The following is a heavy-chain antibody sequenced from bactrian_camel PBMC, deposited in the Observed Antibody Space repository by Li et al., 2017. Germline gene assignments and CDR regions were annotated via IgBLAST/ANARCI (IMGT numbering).Heavy chain of an antibody. Sequence: DVQLVESGGGSVQAGGSLRLSCAASGYTYNRNCMAWFRQAPGKEREGVARIYTGSGNTYYADSVKGRFTISQDNAKNTVYLQMNSLKPEDTAMYYCAYSWDVTAGQGLGAMTRPEFGYWGEGTQVTVS. CDR1: GYTYNRNC. V-gene: IGHV3S40*01. CDR2: IYTGSGNT. J-gene: IGHJ6*01. CDR3: AYSWDVTAGQGLGAMTRPEFGY. D-gene: IGHD3*01.